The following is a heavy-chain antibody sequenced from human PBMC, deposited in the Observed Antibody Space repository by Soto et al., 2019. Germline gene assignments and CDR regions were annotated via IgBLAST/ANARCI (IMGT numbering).Heavy chain of an antibody. D-gene: IGHD5-18*01. CDR3: ATLNSFGSDY. CDR1: GFTFSNFW. J-gene: IGHJ4*02. V-gene: IGHV3-74*03. Sequence: GGSLILSCAASGFTFSNFWMHWVRQAPGKGLVWVSRIYSDGSGTMYADSVKGRFTISRDNAKSTLYLQMNSLRAEDTAVYYCATLNSFGSDYWGRGTLVTVSS. CDR2: IYSDGSGT.